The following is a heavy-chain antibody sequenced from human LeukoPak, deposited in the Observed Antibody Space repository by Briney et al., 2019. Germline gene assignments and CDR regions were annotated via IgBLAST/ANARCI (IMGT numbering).Heavy chain of an antibody. V-gene: IGHV4-31*03. Sequence: SETLSLTCTVSGGSISSGGYYWSWIRQHPGKGLEWIGYIHYSGSTYYNPSLKSRVTISVDTSKNQFSLKLSSVTAADTAVYYCARGYATWIQLWLTHYYYGMDVWGQGTTVTVSS. CDR2: IHYSGST. CDR3: ARGYATWIQLWLTHYYYGMDV. J-gene: IGHJ6*02. D-gene: IGHD5-18*01. CDR1: GGSISSGGYY.